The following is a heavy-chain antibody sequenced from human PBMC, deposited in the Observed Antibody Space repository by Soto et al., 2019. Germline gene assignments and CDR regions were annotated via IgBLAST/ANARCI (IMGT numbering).Heavy chain of an antibody. Sequence: SETLSLTCTVSGGSISSGDYYWSWIRQPPGKGLEWIGYIYYSGSTYYNPSLKSRVTISVDTSKNQFSLKLSSVTAADTAVYYCAIYYAVVLYHFDYWGLGTLVTV. J-gene: IGHJ4*02. CDR2: IYYSGST. V-gene: IGHV4-30-4*01. D-gene: IGHD2-15*01. CDR3: AIYYAVVLYHFDY. CDR1: GGSISSGDYY.